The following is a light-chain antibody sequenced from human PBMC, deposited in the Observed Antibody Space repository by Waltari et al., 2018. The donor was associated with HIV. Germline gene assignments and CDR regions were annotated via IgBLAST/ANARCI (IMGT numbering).Light chain of an antibody. CDR3: SSYTSSHTQV. J-gene: IGLJ1*01. Sequence: QSALTQHDYLSASPGQSTTLPCNGTSSDVGSLNSVSWYQQHPGKAPKLIIYDVNKRPSGVFNRCSGSKSGNTASLTISGLQAEDEADYYCSSYTSSHTQVFGSGTKVTV. CDR1: SSDVGSLNS. CDR2: DVN. V-gene: IGLV2-14*03.